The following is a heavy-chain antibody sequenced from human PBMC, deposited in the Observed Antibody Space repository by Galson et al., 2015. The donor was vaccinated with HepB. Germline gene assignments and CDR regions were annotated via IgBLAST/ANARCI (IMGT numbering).Heavy chain of an antibody. CDR1: GFTFSGSA. CDR3: RLGYCTGGSCSSGSKVDH. Sequence: SLRLSCAASGFTFSGSAIHRVRQSSGKGLEWVGRIRVKANNYATAYGASMKGRFTISRDDSKNTADLQMDSLKPDDTAVYYCRLGYCTGGSCSSGSKVDHWGQGTLVIVSS. J-gene: IGHJ4*02. V-gene: IGHV3-73*01. CDR2: IRVKANNYAT. D-gene: IGHD2-15*01.